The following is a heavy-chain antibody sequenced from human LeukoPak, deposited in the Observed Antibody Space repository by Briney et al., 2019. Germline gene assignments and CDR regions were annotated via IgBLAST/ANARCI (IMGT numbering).Heavy chain of an antibody. CDR1: GGTFSSYA. D-gene: IGHD6-19*01. CDR3: ARVSSAGSGWTGPLGY. V-gene: IGHV1-69*13. J-gene: IGHJ4*02. Sequence: ASVKVSCKASGGTFSSYAISWVRQAPGQGLEWMGEIIPIFGTANYAQKFQGRVTITADESTSTAYMELSSLRSEDTAVYYCARVSSAGSGWTGPLGYWGQGTLVTVSS. CDR2: IIPIFGTA.